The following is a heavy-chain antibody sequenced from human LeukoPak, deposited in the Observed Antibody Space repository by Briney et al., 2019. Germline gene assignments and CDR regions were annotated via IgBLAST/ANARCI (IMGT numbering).Heavy chain of an antibody. Sequence: GGSLRLSCAASGFTFSSYGMHWVRQAPGKGLEWVAVISYDGSNKYYADSVKGRFTISRDNSKNTLYLQMNSLRAEDTAVYYCARASFDYWGQGTLATVSS. V-gene: IGHV3-30*19. J-gene: IGHJ4*02. CDR2: ISYDGSNK. CDR3: ARASFDY. CDR1: GFTFSSYG.